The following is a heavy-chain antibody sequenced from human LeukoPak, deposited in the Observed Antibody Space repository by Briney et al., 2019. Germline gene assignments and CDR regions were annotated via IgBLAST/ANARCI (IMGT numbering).Heavy chain of an antibody. CDR1: GGTFSSYA. CDR3: AAPYCSSTSCYYYFDY. J-gene: IGHJ4*02. CDR2: IIPIFGTA. V-gene: IGHV1-69*05. D-gene: IGHD2-2*01. Sequence: SVKVSCKASGGTFSSYAISWVRQAPGQGLEWMGGIIPIFGTANYAQKFQGRVTITTDKSTSTAYMELSSLRSEDTAVYYCAAPYCSSTSCYYYFDYWGQGTLVTVSS.